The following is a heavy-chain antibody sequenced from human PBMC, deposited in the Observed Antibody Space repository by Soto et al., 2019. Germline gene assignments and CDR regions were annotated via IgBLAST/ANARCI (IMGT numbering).Heavy chain of an antibody. J-gene: IGHJ6*02. CDR1: GYTFTSYY. V-gene: IGHV1-46*01. Sequence: QVQLVQSGAEVKKPGASVKVSCKASGYTFTSYYMHWVRQAPGQLLEWMGIINPSGGSISYEQKFQVSVIMTRVTPTITVYRELSSRRSEDTAVYYCARDVRMVYAIPDPYYYYYGMDVWGQGTTVTVSS. D-gene: IGHD2-8*01. CDR3: ARDVRMVYAIPDPYYYYYGMDV. CDR2: INPSGGSI.